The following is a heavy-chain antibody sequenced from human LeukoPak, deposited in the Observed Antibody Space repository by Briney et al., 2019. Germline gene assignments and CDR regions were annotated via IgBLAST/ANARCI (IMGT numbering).Heavy chain of an antibody. Sequence: GGSLRLSCAASGFTFSDYYMSWIRQAPGKGLEWVSYISSSGSTIYYADSVKGRFTISRDNAKNSLYLQMNSPRAEDTAVYYCARADYYYYYYMDVWGKGTTVTVSS. J-gene: IGHJ6*03. V-gene: IGHV3-11*01. CDR3: ARADYYYYYYMDV. CDR2: ISSSGSTI. CDR1: GFTFSDYY.